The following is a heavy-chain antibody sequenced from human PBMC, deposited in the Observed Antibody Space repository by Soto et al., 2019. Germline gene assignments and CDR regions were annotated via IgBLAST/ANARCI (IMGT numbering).Heavy chain of an antibody. Sequence: GGSLRLSCAASQFTFINYAMTWVRQDPRKGLEWVSAISASGDSTHYADSVRGRFTISRDNSKNMLYLQMNSLRVEDTAVYYCAYRIADKSWCTSASCFLIALDIWGQGTMVTVSS. V-gene: IGHV3-23*01. J-gene: IGHJ3*02. CDR2: ISASGDST. D-gene: IGHD2-2*01. CDR3: AYRIADKSWCTSASCFLIALDI. CDR1: QFTFINYA.